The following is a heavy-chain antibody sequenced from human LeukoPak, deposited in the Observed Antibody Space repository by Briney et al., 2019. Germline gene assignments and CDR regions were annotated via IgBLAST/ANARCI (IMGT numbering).Heavy chain of an antibody. V-gene: IGHV1-69*13. D-gene: IGHD1-1*01. CDR3: ARDQASTTGTTFDY. CDR1: GGTFSSYA. J-gene: IGHJ4*02. Sequence: ASVKVSCKASGGTFSSYAIGWVRQAPGQGLEWMGGIIPIFGTANYAQKFQGRVTITADESTSTAYMELSSLRSEDTAVYYCARDQASTTGTTFDYWGQGTLVTVSS. CDR2: IIPIFGTA.